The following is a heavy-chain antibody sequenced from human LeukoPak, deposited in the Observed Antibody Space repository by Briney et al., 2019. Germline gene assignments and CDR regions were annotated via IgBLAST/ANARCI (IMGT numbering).Heavy chain of an antibody. CDR1: GYTFTSYA. CDR2: INTNTGNP. CDR3: ARVGSYYDSSGYYYMAFDI. J-gene: IGHJ3*02. V-gene: IGHV7-4-1*02. Sequence: GASVKVSCKASGYTFTSYAMNWVRQAPGQGLEWMGWINTNTGNPTYAQGFTGRFVFSLDTSVSTAYLQISSLKAEDTAVYYCARVGSYYDSSGYYYMAFDIWAKGQWSPSLQ. D-gene: IGHD3-22*01.